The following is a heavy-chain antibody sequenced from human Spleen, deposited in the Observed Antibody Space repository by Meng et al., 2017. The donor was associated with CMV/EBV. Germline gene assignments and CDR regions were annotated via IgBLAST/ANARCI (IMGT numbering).Heavy chain of an antibody. CDR1: GFTFSSYG. Sequence: GGSLRLSCAASGFTFSSYGMHWVRQAPGMGLQWVSLITSNGFNKYYADSVKGRFTISRDNSKNTVDLQMSSLRVDDTAVYYCARSGYNGYGLDVWGQGTTVTVSS. D-gene: IGHD5-24*01. J-gene: IGHJ6*02. CDR3: ARSGYNGYGLDV. V-gene: IGHV3-30*19. CDR2: ITSNGFNK.